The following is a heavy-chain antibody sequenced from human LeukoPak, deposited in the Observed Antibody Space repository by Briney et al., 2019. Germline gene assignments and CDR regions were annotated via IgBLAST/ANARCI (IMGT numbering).Heavy chain of an antibody. D-gene: IGHD3-10*01. CDR3: ARDRDYGSGIWFDP. J-gene: IGHJ5*02. CDR1: GYTFTSYA. V-gene: IGHV1-2*04. Sequence: ASVKVSCKASGYTFTSYAMHWVRQAPGQRLEWMGWINPNSGGTNYAQKFQGWVTMTRDTSISTAYMELSRLRSDDTAVHYCARDRDYGSGIWFDPWGQGTLVTVSS. CDR2: INPNSGGT.